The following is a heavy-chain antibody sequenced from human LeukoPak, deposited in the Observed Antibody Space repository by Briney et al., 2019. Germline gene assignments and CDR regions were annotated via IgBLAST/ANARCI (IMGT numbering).Heavy chain of an antibody. CDR3: VRGRAWFDP. D-gene: IGHD3-10*01. Sequence: SETLSLTCTVSGGSISSHYWSWIRQPPGKGREWIGYIYYSGNTNYNSSLESRVTISVDTSKNQFSLRLNSVTAADTAVYYCVRGRAWFDPWGQGTLVTVSS. V-gene: IGHV4-59*11. CDR2: IYYSGNT. J-gene: IGHJ5*02. CDR1: GGSISSHY.